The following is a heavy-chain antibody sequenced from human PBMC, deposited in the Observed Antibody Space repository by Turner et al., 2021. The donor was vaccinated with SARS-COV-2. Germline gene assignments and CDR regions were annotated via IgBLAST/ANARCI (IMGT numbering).Heavy chain of an antibody. Sequence: QLQLQESGPGLVKPSETLSLTCPVPGGSITSSSYYWGWIRQPPGKGLEWIGSIYYSGSTYYNPSLKSRVTRSVDTSKNQFSLKLNSVTAADTAVYYCASPGGNSGWFFAYDIWGQGTMVTVSS. V-gene: IGHV4-39*01. CDR2: IYYSGST. CDR1: GGSITSSSYY. D-gene: IGHD6-19*01. J-gene: IGHJ3*02. CDR3: ASPGGNSGWFFAYDI.